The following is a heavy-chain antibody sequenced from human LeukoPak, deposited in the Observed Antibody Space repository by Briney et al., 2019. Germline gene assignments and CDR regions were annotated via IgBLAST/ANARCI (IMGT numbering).Heavy chain of an antibody. Sequence: SETLSLTCTVSGGSNSSYYWSWIRQPPGKGLEWIGSIYYSGSTYYNPSLKSRVTISVDTSKNQFSLKLSSVTAADTAVYYCARDKEGFDIWGQGTMVTVSS. V-gene: IGHV4-39*07. CDR2: IYYSGST. J-gene: IGHJ3*02. CDR1: GGSNSSYY. CDR3: ARDKEGFDI.